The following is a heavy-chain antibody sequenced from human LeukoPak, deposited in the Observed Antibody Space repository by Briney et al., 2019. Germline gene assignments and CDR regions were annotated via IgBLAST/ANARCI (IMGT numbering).Heavy chain of an antibody. CDR1: GYSFISHW. Sequence: GESLKISCKGSGYSFISHWIGWVRQVPGKGLEWMGIIYPGDSDTRYSPAFEGQVTMSVDKSISTAYLQWSSLKASDTAIYYCARVRPRGDFGYMDVWGKGTTVTISS. D-gene: IGHD3-10*01. V-gene: IGHV5-51*01. J-gene: IGHJ6*03. CDR3: ARVRPRGDFGYMDV. CDR2: IYPGDSDT.